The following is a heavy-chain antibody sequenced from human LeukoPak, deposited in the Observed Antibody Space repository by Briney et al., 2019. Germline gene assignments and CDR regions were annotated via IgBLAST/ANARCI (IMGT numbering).Heavy chain of an antibody. CDR2: ISGYNGNT. V-gene: IGHV1-18*01. CDR1: GYTFTTYG. J-gene: IGHJ4*02. CDR3: ARAPHVLLWFGELLWFDY. D-gene: IGHD3-10*01. Sequence: ASVKVSCKASGYTFTTYGISWVRQAPGQGLEWMGWISGYNGNTNYAQKLQGRVTMTTDTSTSTAYMELRSLRSDDTVVYYCARAPHVLLWFGELLWFDYWGQGTLVTVSS.